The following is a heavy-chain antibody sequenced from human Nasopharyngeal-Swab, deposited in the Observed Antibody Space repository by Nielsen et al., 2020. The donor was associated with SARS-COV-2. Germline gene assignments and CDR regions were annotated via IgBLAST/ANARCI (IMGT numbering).Heavy chain of an antibody. CDR2: IIPILGIA. D-gene: IGHD2-15*01. CDR1: GCTFSSYA. J-gene: IGHJ6*02. Sequence: SVKVSCKSSGCTFSSYAISWVRQAPGQGLEWMGRIIPILGIANYAQKFQGRVTITADKSTSTAYMELSSLRSEDTAVYYCAREYCSGGSCYGNYGMDVWGQGTTVTVSS. CDR3: AREYCSGGSCYGNYGMDV. V-gene: IGHV1-69*04.